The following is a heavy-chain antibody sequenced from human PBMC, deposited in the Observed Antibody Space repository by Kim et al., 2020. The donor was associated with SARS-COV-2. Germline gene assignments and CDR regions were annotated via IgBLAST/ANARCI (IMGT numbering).Heavy chain of an antibody. CDR2: INHSGST. D-gene: IGHD5-18*01. J-gene: IGHJ4*02. Sequence: SETLSLTCAVYGGSFSGYYWSWIRQPPGKGLEWIGEINHSGSTNYNPSLKSRVTISVDTSKNQFSLKLSSVTAADTAVYYCARGWRIQLWSRSYYFDYWGQGTLVTVPS. CDR3: ARGWRIQLWSRSYYFDY. V-gene: IGHV4-34*01. CDR1: GGSFSGYY.